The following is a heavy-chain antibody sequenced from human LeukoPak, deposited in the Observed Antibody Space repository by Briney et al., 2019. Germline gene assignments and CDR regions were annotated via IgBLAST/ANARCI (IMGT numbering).Heavy chain of an antibody. CDR3: ARQAPLTTAVTTRTNTFDY. J-gene: IGHJ4*02. V-gene: IGHV4-59*08. D-gene: IGHD4-11*01. CDR1: GAPLNTYY. Sequence: SETLSLTCTVSGAPLNTYYWRWIRQPPGKGLEGVGYIYYSWSTSYNPSLKSRVTISVYTSKNQFSLKLNSVTAADTAVYYCARQAPLTTAVTTRTNTFDYWGQGTLVTVSS. CDR2: IYYSWST.